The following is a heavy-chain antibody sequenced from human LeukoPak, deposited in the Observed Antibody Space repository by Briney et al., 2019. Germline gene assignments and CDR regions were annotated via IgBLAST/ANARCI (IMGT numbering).Heavy chain of an antibody. CDR1: GGTFSSDA. Sequence: SVKVSCKASGGTFSSDAISWVRQAPGQGLEWMGGIIPKLGTANYAQKFRGRVTITADESTTTVYMELSSLRSEDTAVYYCAREKGSWGVFDYWGQGTLVTVSS. J-gene: IGHJ4*02. CDR2: IIPKLGTA. CDR3: AREKGSWGVFDY. D-gene: IGHD1-26*01. V-gene: IGHV1-69*01.